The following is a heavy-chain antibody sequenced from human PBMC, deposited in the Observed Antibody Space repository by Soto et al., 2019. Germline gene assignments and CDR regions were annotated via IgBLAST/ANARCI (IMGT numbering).Heavy chain of an antibody. Sequence: EVQLVESGGGVVQPGGSLRLSCAASGLTFSSYWMSWVRQAPGKGLVWVSRISDDGSSTHYADSVKGRFTIPRDNAKNTLYLNVTSLGTEDTAVYYCTSQLLYAFDLWGRRTIVTVSS. V-gene: IGHV3-74*01. CDR3: TSQLLYAFDL. CDR2: ISDDGSST. D-gene: IGHD2-2*01. CDR1: GLTFSSYW. J-gene: IGHJ3*01.